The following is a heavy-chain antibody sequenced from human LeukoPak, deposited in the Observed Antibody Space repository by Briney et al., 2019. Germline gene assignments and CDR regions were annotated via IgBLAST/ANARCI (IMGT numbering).Heavy chain of an antibody. D-gene: IGHD7-27*01. CDR3: ARDQLNWGIGFCDY. V-gene: IGHV3-21*01. CDR1: GFSFSTYA. CDR2: VSSASSHV. J-gene: IGHJ4*02. Sequence: GESLRLSCVASGFSFSTYAMNWVRQAPGKGPEWVSYVSSASSHVYYADSVRGRFIISRDNAKNSLYLQMNSLRAEDTAVYYCARDQLNWGIGFCDYWGQGTLVTVSS.